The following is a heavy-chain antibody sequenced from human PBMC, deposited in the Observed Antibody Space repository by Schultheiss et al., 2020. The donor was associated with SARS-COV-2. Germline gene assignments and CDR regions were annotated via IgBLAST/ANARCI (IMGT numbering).Heavy chain of an antibody. CDR2: IYYSGST. CDR3: ARDLRYCSSTSCYYSGGMDV. V-gene: IGHV4-39*02. Sequence: SETLSLTCTVSGGSISSGGYYWSWIRQPPGKGLEWIGSIYYSGSTYYNPSLKSRVTISVDTSKNQFSLKLSSVTAADTAVYYCARDLRYCSSTSCYYSGGMDVWGQGTTVTVSS. CDR1: GGSISSGGYY. J-gene: IGHJ6*02. D-gene: IGHD2-2*01.